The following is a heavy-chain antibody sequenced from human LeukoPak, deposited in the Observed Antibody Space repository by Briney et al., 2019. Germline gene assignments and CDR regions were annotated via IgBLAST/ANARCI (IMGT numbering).Heavy chain of an antibody. D-gene: IGHD3-22*01. Sequence: PSETLSLTCTVSGGSISSYYWSWIRQPPGKGLEWIGYIYYSGSTNYNPSLKSRVTISVDTSKNQFSLKLSSVTAADTAVYYCAALQYYYDSSGYFYYFDYWGQGTLVTVSS. CDR3: AALQYYYDSSGYFYYFDY. V-gene: IGHV4-59*08. J-gene: IGHJ4*02. CDR2: IYYSGST. CDR1: GGSISSYY.